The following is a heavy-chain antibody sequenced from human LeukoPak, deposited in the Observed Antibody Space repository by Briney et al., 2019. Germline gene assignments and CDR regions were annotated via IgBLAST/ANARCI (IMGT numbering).Heavy chain of an antibody. D-gene: IGHD5-18*01. CDR1: VYSLTELS. CDR3: ATANDFVDTAMVTFVY. V-gene: IGHV1-24*01. CDR2: FDPEDGET. Sequence: ASVKVSCKVSVYSLTELSMHWVRQAPGKGLEWMGGFDPEDGETIYAQKFQGRVTMTEDTSTDTAYMELSSLRSEDTAVYYCATANDFVDTAMVTFVYWGQGTLVTVSS. J-gene: IGHJ4*02.